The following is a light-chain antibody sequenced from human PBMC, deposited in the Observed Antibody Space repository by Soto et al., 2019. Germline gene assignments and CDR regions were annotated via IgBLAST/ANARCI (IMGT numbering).Light chain of an antibody. J-gene: IGKJ4*01. Sequence: EIVLTQSPGTLSLSPGERATLSCRASQSASINSLAWYQQKPGQAPRLLIYGASSRATGIPDRFSGTGSGTDFTLPITRLEPEDFAVYYCQQFDSSSVTFGGGTKVEIK. CDR1: QSASINS. CDR3: QQFDSSSVT. CDR2: GAS. V-gene: IGKV3-20*01.